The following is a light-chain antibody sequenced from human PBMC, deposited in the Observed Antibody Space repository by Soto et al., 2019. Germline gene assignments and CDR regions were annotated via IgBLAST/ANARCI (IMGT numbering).Light chain of an antibody. CDR3: QQRSNRLLT. V-gene: IGKV3-11*01. CDR2: DTS. J-gene: IGKJ4*01. Sequence: EIVLTQSPATLSLSPGERATLSCRASQSVRSFLAWYQQKPGQAPRLLIYDTSNRATDIPARLSGSGSGTDFTLTISSLEPEDFAVYYCQQRSNRLLTFGGGTKVEIK. CDR1: QSVRSF.